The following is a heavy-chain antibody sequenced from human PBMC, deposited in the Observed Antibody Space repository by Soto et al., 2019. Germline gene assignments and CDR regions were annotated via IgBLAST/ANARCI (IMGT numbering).Heavy chain of an antibody. J-gene: IGHJ4*02. CDR1: GYTLTELS. CDR3: ATGGGSYYGFEY. V-gene: IGHV1-24*01. Sequence: GASVKVSCKVSGYTLTELSMHWVRQAPGKGLEWMGGFDPEDGETIYAQKFQGRVTMTEDTSTDTAYMELSSLRSEDTAVYYCATGGGSYYGFEYWGQGTLVTVSS. D-gene: IGHD1-26*01. CDR2: FDPEDGET.